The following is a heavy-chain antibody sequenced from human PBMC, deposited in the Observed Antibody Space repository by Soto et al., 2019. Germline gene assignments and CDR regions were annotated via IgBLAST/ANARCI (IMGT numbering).Heavy chain of an antibody. J-gene: IGHJ6*02. D-gene: IGHD2-21*02. CDR3: ATGGVVVTANYYYYGMDV. V-gene: IGHV5-51*01. CDR1: GYSFTSYW. CDR2: IYPGDSDT. Sequence: GESLKISCNGSGYSFTSYWIGWVPHMPGKGLEWMGIIYPGDSDTRYSPSFQGQVTISADKSISTAYLQWSSLKASDTAMYYCATGGVVVTANYYYYGMDVWGQGTTVTVSS.